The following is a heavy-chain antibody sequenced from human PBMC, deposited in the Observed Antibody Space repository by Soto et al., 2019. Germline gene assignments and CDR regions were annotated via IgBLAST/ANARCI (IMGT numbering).Heavy chain of an antibody. D-gene: IGHD5-18*01. V-gene: IGHV3-48*01. CDR2: ISSSSSTI. CDR3: ARCAGYSYGYGDAFDI. Sequence: EVQLVESGGGLVQPGGSLRLSCAASGFTFSSYSMNWVRQAPGKGLEWVSYISSSSSTIYYADSVKGRFTISRDNAKNSLDLQMNSLRAEDTAVYYCARCAGYSYGYGDAFDIWGQGTMVTVSS. CDR1: GFTFSSYS. J-gene: IGHJ3*02.